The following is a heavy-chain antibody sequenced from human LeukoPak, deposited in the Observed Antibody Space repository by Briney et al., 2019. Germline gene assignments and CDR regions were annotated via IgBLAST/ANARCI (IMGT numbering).Heavy chain of an antibody. V-gene: IGHV3-30-3*01. CDR3: AKDGGVNGEDYFDY. CDR1: GFTFSSYA. CDR2: ISYDGSNK. J-gene: IGHJ4*02. Sequence: GGSLRLSCAASGFTFSSYAMHWVRQAPGKGLEWVAVISYDGSNKYYADSVKGRFTISRDNSKNTLYLQMNSLRAEDTAVYYCAKDGGVNGEDYFDYWGQGTLVTVSS. D-gene: IGHD3-16*01.